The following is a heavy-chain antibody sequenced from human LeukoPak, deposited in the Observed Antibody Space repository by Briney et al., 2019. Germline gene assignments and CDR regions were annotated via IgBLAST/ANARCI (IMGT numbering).Heavy chain of an antibody. CDR1: GGTFSSYA. CDR3: ARDGSEIFLYYYDSSGIYYFDY. V-gene: IGHV1-69*04. D-gene: IGHD3-22*01. CDR2: IIPILGIA. J-gene: IGHJ4*02. Sequence: SVKVSCKASGGTFSSYAISWVRQAPGQGLEWMGRIIPILGIANYAQKFQGRVTITADKSTSTAYMELSRLRSDDTAVYYCARDGSEIFLYYYDSSGIYYFDYWGQGTLVTVSS.